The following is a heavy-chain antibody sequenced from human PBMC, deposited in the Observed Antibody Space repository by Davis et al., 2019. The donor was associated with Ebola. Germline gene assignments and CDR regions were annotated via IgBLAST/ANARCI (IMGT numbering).Heavy chain of an antibody. V-gene: IGHV1-2*06. CDR3: ARVHNYAHEY. CDR1: GYTFTDYN. Sequence: ASVKVSCKASGYTFTDYNIHWLRQAPGQGLEWLGRVILKSGATNYVKKFQGRVTMTRDTFLSTVYMELSSLRYDDTADYYRARVHNYAHEYWDQGAPVTVSS. D-gene: IGHD4-11*01. CDR2: VILKSGAT. J-gene: IGHJ4*02.